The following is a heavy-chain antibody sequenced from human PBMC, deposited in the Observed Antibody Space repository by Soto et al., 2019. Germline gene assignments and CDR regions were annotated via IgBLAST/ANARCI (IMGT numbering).Heavy chain of an antibody. Sequence: GSLRLSCAATGFTFSSYSMNWVRQAPGKGLEWVSYISSSSTIYYADSVKGRFTISRDNAKNSLYLQMNSLRDEDTAVYYCARARSSWYFFDYWGQGTLVTVSS. V-gene: IGHV3-48*02. CDR3: ARARSSWYFFDY. D-gene: IGHD6-13*01. CDR1: GFTFSSYS. J-gene: IGHJ4*02. CDR2: ISSSSTI.